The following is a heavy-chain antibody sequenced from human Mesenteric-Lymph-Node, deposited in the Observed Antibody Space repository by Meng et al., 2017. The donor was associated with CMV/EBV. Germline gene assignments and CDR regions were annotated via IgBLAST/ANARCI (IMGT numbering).Heavy chain of an antibody. Sequence: LSLTCAASGFTFNDYAMHWVRQAPGQGLEWVSSISSISAYIYYADSLKGRFTVSRDNSQNSLYLQMNSLRAEDTAIYFCARDRASTWFLPGPDFWGQGTMVTVSS. CDR2: ISSISAYI. D-gene: IGHD6-13*01. CDR3: ARDRASTWFLPGPDF. J-gene: IGHJ3*01. V-gene: IGHV3-21*01. CDR1: GFTFNDYA.